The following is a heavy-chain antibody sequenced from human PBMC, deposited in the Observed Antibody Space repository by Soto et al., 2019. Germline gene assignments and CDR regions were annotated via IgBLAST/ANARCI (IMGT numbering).Heavy chain of an antibody. D-gene: IGHD1-1*01. V-gene: IGHV1-18*01. CDR2: ISAHNGNT. Sequence: QVHLVQSGAEVKKPGASVKVSCKGSGYAFTTYGITWVRQAPAQGIEWMGWISAHNGNTNYAQKLQGRVTVTRDTSASTAYMELRSLRSDDTAVYYCARGRYGDYWGQGALVTVSS. J-gene: IGHJ4*02. CDR1: GYAFTTYG. CDR3: ARGRYGDY.